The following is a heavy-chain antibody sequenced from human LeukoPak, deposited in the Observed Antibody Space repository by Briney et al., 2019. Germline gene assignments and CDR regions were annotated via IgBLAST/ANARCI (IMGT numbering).Heavy chain of an antibody. V-gene: IGHV1-46*01. CDR1: GYTFTSYY. J-gene: IGHJ4*02. CDR2: INPSGGST. Sequence: ASVKVSCKASGYTFTSYYMHWVRQAPGQGLEWMGIINPSGGSTSYAQKFQGRVTMTRNTSISTAYMELSSLRSEDTAVYYCARARRGFDYWGQGTLVTVSS. CDR3: ARARRGFDY.